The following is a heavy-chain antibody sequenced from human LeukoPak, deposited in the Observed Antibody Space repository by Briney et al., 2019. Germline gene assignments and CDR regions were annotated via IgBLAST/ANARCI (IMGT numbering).Heavy chain of an antibody. Sequence: GGSLRLFCAASGFTFSSYEMNWVRQAPGKGLEWVSYISSSGSTIYYADSVKGRFTIPRDNAKNTLYLQMNSLGAEDTAVYYCARHLSGITGYTYGRGIDYWGQGTLLTVSS. V-gene: IGHV3-48*03. J-gene: IGHJ4*02. CDR2: ISSSGSTI. CDR3: ARHLSGITGYTYGRGIDY. CDR1: GFTFSSYE. D-gene: IGHD5-18*01.